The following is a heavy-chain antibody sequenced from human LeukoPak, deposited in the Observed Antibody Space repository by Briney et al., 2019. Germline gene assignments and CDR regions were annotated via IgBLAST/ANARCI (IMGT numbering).Heavy chain of an antibody. CDR2: INSDGSST. CDR3: ARDSALDPGFDY. Sequence: GGSLRLSCAASGFTFSSYWMHWVRQAPGKGLVWVSRINSDGSSTSYADSVKRRFTISRDNAKNTLYLQMNSLRAEDTAVYYCARDSALDPGFDYWGQGTLVTVSP. J-gene: IGHJ4*02. D-gene: IGHD3-9*01. V-gene: IGHV3-74*01. CDR1: GFTFSSYW.